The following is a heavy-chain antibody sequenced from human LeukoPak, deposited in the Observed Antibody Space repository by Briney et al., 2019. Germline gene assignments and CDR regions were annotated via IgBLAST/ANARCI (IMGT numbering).Heavy chain of an antibody. J-gene: IGHJ4*02. V-gene: IGHV4-61*02. CDR2: IYTSGST. CDR1: GGSISSGSYY. CDR3: ARARGWFGSFDY. D-gene: IGHD3-10*01. Sequence: SETLSLTCTVSGGSISSGSYYWSWIRQPAGKGLEWIGRIYTSGSTNYNPSLKSRVTISVDTSKNQFSLKLSSVTAADTAVYYCARARGWFGSFDYWGQGTLVTVSS.